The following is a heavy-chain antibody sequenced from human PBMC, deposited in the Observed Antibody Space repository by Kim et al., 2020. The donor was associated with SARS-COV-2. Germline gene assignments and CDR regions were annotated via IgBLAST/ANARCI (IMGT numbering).Heavy chain of an antibody. V-gene: IGHV3-48*01. CDR1: GFTFSNYR. J-gene: IGHJ4*02. Sequence: GGSLRLSCAASGFTFSNYRMNWVRQAPGKGLEWLSFISNDDGGIYYADSVRGRFTVSRDDAKNSLYLQLNSLTVEDTAVYYFMRDGRPGIWYPALDSWGQGTLVTVSS. CDR3: MRDGRPGIWYPALDS. CDR2: ISNDDGGI. D-gene: IGHD6-13*01.